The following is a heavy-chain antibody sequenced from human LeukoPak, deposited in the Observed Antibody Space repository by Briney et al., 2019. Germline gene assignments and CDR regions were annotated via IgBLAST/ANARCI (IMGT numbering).Heavy chain of an antibody. CDR3: ARDQYSSGWWDAFDI. J-gene: IGHJ3*02. Sequence: SQTLSLTCAISGASASSNSAAWNWIRHSPSRGLEWLGRTYYRPTWYNDYAVSVKSRITINPDTSKNQFSLQLNSVTPEDTAVYYCARDQYSSGWWDAFDIWGQGTMVTVSS. CDR1: GASASSNSAA. D-gene: IGHD6-19*01. V-gene: IGHV6-1*01. CDR2: TYYRPTWYN.